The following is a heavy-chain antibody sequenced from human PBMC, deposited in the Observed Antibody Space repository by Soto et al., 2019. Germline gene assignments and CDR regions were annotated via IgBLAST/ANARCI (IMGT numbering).Heavy chain of an antibody. J-gene: IGHJ4*02. CDR1: GFIFDDYA. CDR3: VKDVGSRHYDFTNIDS. V-gene: IGHV3-9*01. Sequence: EVQLLESGGGVVQPGGSLRLSCIASGFIFDDYAIHWVRQVPGKGLEWVSGIDWNRATTGYADSVKGRFTLSRDNARNSVLLQMNSLRPEDTALYYCVKDVGSRHYDFTNIDSWGQGTLVTVSS. CDR2: IDWNRATT. D-gene: IGHD3-3*01.